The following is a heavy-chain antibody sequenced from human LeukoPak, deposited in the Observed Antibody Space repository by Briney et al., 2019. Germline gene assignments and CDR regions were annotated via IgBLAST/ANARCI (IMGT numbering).Heavy chain of an antibody. D-gene: IGHD2-2*01. CDR3: ARVMVVPAAIMVRWFDP. CDR1: GGSISSGGYY. J-gene: IGHJ5*02. V-gene: IGHV4-31*03. Sequence: SETPSLTCTVSGGSISSGGYYWSWIRQHPGKGLEWIGYIYYSGSTYYNPSLKSRVTISVDTSKNQFSLKLSSVTAADTAVYYCARVMVVPAAIMVRWFDPWGQGTLVTVSS. CDR2: IYYSGST.